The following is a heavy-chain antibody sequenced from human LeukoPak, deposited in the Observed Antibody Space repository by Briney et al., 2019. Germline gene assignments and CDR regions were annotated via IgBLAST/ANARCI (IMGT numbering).Heavy chain of an antibody. CDR1: GFTFSSYG. D-gene: IGHD2-2*02. V-gene: IGHV3-30*02. CDR2: IRYDGTNK. Sequence: PPGGSLRLSCAASGFTFSSYGMHWVRQAPGKGLEWVAFIRYDGTNKYYADSVRGRFTISRDNSKNTLCLQMNSLRTGDTAVYYCAKGQIALVPAAIVDWGQGTLVTVSS. J-gene: IGHJ4*02. CDR3: AKGQIALVPAAIVD.